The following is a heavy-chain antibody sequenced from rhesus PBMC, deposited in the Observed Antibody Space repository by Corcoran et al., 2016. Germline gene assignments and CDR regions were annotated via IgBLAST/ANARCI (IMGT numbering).Heavy chain of an antibody. Sequence: QVTLKESGPALVKPTQTLTLTCTFSGFSLSSIGLGVGWIRQPPGKALELLATIYWDDGKYSSKSPNSRLTISNDTSKQQVVLRMTNMDPVDTATYYCARVPGYEDDYGYYDGNWYFDLWGPGTPITISS. J-gene: IGHJ2*01. CDR2: IYWDDGK. CDR3: ARVPGYEDDYGYYDGNWYFDL. CDR1: GFSLSSIGLG. V-gene: IGHV2S1*01. D-gene: IGHD3-9*01.